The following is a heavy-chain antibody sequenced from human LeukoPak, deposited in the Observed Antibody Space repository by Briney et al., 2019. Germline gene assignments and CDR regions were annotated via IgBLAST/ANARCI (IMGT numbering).Heavy chain of an antibody. CDR2: IYYSGST. V-gene: IGHV4-31*03. CDR3: ARVGSGSYSNPALGY. CDR1: GGSISSGGYY. Sequence: SETLSLTCTVSGGSISSGGYYWSWIRQHPGKGLEWIGYIYYSGSTYYNPSLKSRVTISVDTSKNQFSLKLSSVTAADTAVYYCARVGSGSYSNPALGYWDQGTLVTVSS. J-gene: IGHJ4*02. D-gene: IGHD1-26*01.